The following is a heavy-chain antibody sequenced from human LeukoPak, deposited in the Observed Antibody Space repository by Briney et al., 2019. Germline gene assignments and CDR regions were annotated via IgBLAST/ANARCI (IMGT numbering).Heavy chain of an antibody. CDR2: IEYSGKT. V-gene: IGHV4-39*01. CDR1: GGSISSGSISSSNYY. D-gene: IGHD3-22*01. Sequence: PSETLSLTCIVSGGSISSGSISSSNYYWAWVRQPPGKGLEWIGSIEYSGKTYYNPSLKSRVTISVDTSKNQFSLKLSSVTAADTAVYYCARRSSGYSNPFDSWGQGTLVTVSS. CDR3: ARRSSGYSNPFDS. J-gene: IGHJ4*02.